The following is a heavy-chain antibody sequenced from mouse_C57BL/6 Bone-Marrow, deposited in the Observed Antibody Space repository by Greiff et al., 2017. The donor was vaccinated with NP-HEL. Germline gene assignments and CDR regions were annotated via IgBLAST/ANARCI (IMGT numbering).Heavy chain of an antibody. J-gene: IGHJ4*01. V-gene: IGHV1-75*01. CDR2: IFPGSGST. CDR3: ALYYGKADAMDY. CDR1: GYTFTDYY. D-gene: IGHD2-1*01. Sequence: QVQLQQSGPELVKPGASVKLSCKASGYTFTDYYINWVKQRPGQGLEWIGWIFPGSGSTYYNEKFKGKATFTVDKSSSTAYMLLSSLTSEDYAVYFCALYYGKADAMDYWGQGTSVTVSS.